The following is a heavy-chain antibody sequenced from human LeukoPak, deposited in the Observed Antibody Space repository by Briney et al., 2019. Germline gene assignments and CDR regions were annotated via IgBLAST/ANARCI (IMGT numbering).Heavy chain of an antibody. CDR2: ISDSGGST. Sequence: GGSLRLSCAASGFTFSNYAMNWVRQAPGKGLEWVSGISDSGGSTYYTDSVKGRFTISRDNSKNTLYLQMNSLRAEDTAVYYCAKDRLVDYWGQGTLVTISS. V-gene: IGHV3-23*01. J-gene: IGHJ4*02. CDR3: AKDRLVDY. D-gene: IGHD6-19*01. CDR1: GFTFSNYA.